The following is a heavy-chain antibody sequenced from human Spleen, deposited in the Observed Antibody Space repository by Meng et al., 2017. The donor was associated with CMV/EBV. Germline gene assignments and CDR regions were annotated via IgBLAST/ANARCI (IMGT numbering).Heavy chain of an antibody. CDR3: AREFLPVYSGWLRDWFDP. V-gene: IGHV1-2*02. CDR1: GYIFTGYY. J-gene: IGHJ5*02. Sequence: ASVKVSCKASGYIFTGYYIHWVRQAPGQGLEWMGWIKPSSGATTYAQKFQGRVTMTSDTSITTAYMELTRLRSDDTAVYYCAREFLPVYSGWLRDWFDPWGQGTLVTVSS. D-gene: IGHD6-19*01. CDR2: IKPSSGAT.